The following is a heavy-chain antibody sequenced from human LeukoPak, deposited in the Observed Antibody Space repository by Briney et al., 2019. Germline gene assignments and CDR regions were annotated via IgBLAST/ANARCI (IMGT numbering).Heavy chain of an antibody. J-gene: IGHJ4*02. V-gene: IGHV1-18*01. CDR3: ARDRASDIVVVPAASLGY. Sequence: ASVKVSCKASGYTLTSYGISWVRQAPGQGLEWMGWISAYNGNTNYAQKLQGRVTMTTDTSTSTAYMELRSLRSDDTAVYYCARDRASDIVVVPAASLGYWGQGTLVTVSS. D-gene: IGHD2-2*01. CDR2: ISAYNGNT. CDR1: GYTLTSYG.